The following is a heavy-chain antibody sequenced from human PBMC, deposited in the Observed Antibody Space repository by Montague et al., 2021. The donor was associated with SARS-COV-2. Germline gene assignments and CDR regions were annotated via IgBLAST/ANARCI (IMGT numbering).Heavy chain of an antibody. J-gene: IGHJ6*03. V-gene: IGHV4-34*01. CDR3: ARLGDGVVPSPILGVGPYYSYYMDV. Sequence: SETLSLTCAVHGGSFSTYSWNWIRQPPGKGLEWIGEIHHGGSTNYNPSLKSRVTISADTSKNQFSLKLTSVAAADTAVYYCARLGDGVVPSPILGVGPYYSYYMDVWGKGTTVTVFS. CDR1: GGSFSTYS. D-gene: IGHD3-10*01. CDR2: IHHGGST.